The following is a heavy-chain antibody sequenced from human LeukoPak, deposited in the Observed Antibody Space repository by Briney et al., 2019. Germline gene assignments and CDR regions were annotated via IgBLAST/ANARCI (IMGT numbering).Heavy chain of an antibody. CDR2: IYYSGST. J-gene: IGHJ4*02. D-gene: IGHD4-11*01. CDR3: ARGVVALDYPGY. Sequence: SETLSLTCTVSGGSISSSSYYWGWTRQPPGKGLEWIGSIYYSGSTYYNPSLKSRVTISVDTSKNQFSLKLSSVTAADTAVYYCARGVVALDYPGYWGQGTLVTVSS. CDR1: GGSISSSSYY. V-gene: IGHV4-39*07.